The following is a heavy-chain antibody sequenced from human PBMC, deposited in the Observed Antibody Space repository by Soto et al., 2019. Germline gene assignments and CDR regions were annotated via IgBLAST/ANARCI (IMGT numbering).Heavy chain of an antibody. CDR1: GGSLSGATYS. CDR3: ARSREFDY. CDR2: IFPSGTT. Sequence: KSSETLSLPCGVSGGSLSGATYSWNWIRQPPGKGLEWIGYIFPSGTTYYNPSLKSRVTISIDVSKNQFSLSLRSLTAADTAVYYCARSREFDYWSQGTLVTVSS. V-gene: IGHV4-30-2*01. J-gene: IGHJ4*02.